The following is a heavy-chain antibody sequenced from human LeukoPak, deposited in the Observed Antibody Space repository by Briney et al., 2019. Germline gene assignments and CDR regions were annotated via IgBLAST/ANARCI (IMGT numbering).Heavy chain of an antibody. D-gene: IGHD4-17*01. Sequence: SETLSLTCTVSGASISSDYWTWIRQPAGKGLEWIGRIYTSGSTTYNPSLKSRVTMSVDTSKSQFSLNLMSVTAADTAVYYCTRDTGTTGEVKFDPWGQGTLVTVSS. J-gene: IGHJ5*02. CDR2: IYTSGST. V-gene: IGHV4-4*07. CDR1: GASISSDY. CDR3: TRDTGTTGEVKFDP.